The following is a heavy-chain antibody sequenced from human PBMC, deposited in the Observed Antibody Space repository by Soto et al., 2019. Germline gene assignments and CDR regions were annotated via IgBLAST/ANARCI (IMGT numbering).Heavy chain of an antibody. J-gene: IGHJ6*02. CDR1: GFAFNTYW. CDR3: AREVLRWFGEFSEDYAYHGRDV. D-gene: IGHD3-10*01. Sequence: EMQVVESGGGLVQPGGSLRLSCEGSGFAFNTYWMTWVRQAPGKGLEWVANINQDGSEKYYVDSVKGRFTISRDNAKNSVCLQMNILRAEDTAVYYCAREVLRWFGEFSEDYAYHGRDVWGQGTSVTVSS. CDR2: INQDGSEK. V-gene: IGHV3-7*05.